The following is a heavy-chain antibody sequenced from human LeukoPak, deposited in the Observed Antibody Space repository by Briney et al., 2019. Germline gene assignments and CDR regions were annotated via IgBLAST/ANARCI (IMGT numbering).Heavy chain of an antibody. CDR2: FDPEDGET. CDR1: GYTLTELS. V-gene: IGHV1-24*01. CDR3: ATLPPWGIAAANFDY. J-gene: IGHJ4*02. D-gene: IGHD6-13*01. Sequence: ASXKVSCKVSGYTLTELSMHWVRQAPGKGLEWMGGFDPEDGETIYAQKFQGRVTINEDTSTDTAYMELSSLRSEDTAVYYCATLPPWGIAAANFDYWGQGTLVTVSS.